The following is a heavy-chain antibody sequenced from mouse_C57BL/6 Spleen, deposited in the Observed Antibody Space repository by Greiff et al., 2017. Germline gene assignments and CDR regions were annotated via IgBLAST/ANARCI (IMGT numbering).Heavy chain of an antibody. CDR3: TRDLPRAYGSRGY. J-gene: IGHJ2*01. Sequence: QVQLQQSGAELVRPGASVTLSCKASGYTFTDYEMHWVKQTPVHGLEWIGAIDPETGGTAYNQKFKGKAILTADKSSSTAYMELRSLTSEDSAVYYCTRDLPRAYGSRGYWGQGTTLTVSS. V-gene: IGHV1-15*01. CDR1: GYTFTDYE. D-gene: IGHD1-1*01. CDR2: IDPETGGT.